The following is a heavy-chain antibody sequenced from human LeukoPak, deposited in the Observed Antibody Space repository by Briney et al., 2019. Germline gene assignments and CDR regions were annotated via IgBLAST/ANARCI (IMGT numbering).Heavy chain of an antibody. J-gene: IGHJ6*03. CDR2: INPNSGGT. V-gene: IGHV1-2*02. CDR3: ARESLRQQWLVRREEYYYMDV. CDR1: GYTFTGYY. D-gene: IGHD6-19*01. Sequence: GASVKVSCKASGYTFTGYYMHWVRQAPGQGLEWMGWINPNSGGTNYAQKFQGRVTMTRDTSISTAYMELSRLRSDDTAVYYCARESLRQQWLVRREEYYYMDVWGKGTTVTISS.